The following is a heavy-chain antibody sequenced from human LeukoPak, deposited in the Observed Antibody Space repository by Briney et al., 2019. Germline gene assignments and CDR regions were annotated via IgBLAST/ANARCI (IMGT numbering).Heavy chain of an antibody. D-gene: IGHD1-14*01. Sequence: SVKVSCKASGGTSSSYTISWVRQAPGQGLEWMGRIIPILGIANYAQKFQGRVTITADKSTSTAYMELSSLRSEDTAVYYCARREPTDAFDIWGQGTMVTVSS. CDR2: IIPILGIA. CDR1: GGTSSSYT. J-gene: IGHJ3*02. CDR3: ARREPTDAFDI. V-gene: IGHV1-69*02.